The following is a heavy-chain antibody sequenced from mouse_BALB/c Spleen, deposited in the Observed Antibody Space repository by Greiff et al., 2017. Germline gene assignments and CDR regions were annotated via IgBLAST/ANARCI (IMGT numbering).Heavy chain of an antibody. CDR3: TRHYYGSRAWFAY. Sequence: QVQLKESGAELVKPGASVKLSCKASGYTFTSYYMYWVKQRPGQGLEWIGEINPSNGGTNFNEKFKSKATLTVDKSSSTAYMQLSSLTSEDSAVYYCTRHYYGSRAWFAYWGQGTLVTVSA. J-gene: IGHJ3*01. CDR2: INPSNGGT. D-gene: IGHD1-1*01. CDR1: GYTFTSYY. V-gene: IGHV1S81*02.